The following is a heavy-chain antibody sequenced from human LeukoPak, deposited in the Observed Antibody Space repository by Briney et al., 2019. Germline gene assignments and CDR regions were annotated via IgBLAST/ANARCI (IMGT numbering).Heavy chain of an antibody. CDR3: ARVFGEDELRFLEWSPGSVDY. D-gene: IGHD3-3*01. J-gene: IGHJ4*02. CDR1: GFTFSSYS. Sequence: GGSLRLSCAASGFTFSSYSMNWVRQAPGKGLEWVSSISSSSSYIYYADSVKGRFTISRDNAKNSLYLQMNSLRAEDTAVYYCARVFGEDELRFLEWSPGSVDYWGQGTLVTVSS. CDR2: ISSSSSYI. V-gene: IGHV3-21*01.